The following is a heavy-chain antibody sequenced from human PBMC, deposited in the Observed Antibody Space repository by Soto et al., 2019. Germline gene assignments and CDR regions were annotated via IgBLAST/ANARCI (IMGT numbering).Heavy chain of an antibody. CDR2: IKKDGSEK. CDR1: GFTFSNYW. J-gene: IGHJ3*02. V-gene: IGHV3-7*04. Sequence: EVQLVQSGGGLVQPGGSLRLSCVASGFTFSNYWMSWVRQAPGKGLEWVANIKKDGSEKYYVDSVKGRFTISRDNAKNSLYLQMNSLRAEDTALSYCSRDGDYCTSYNGRGDRFDIGGQGTMVTVSS. D-gene: IGHD2-8*01. CDR3: SRDGDYCTSYNGRGDRFDI.